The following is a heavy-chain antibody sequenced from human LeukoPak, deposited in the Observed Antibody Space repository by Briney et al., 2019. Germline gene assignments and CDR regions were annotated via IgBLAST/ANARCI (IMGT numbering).Heavy chain of an antibody. CDR1: GFTVSSNY. CDR3: ARDSVNCSTTSCSDYLDY. D-gene: IGHD2-2*01. J-gene: IGHJ4*02. V-gene: IGHV4-34*01. Sequence: GSLRLSCAASGFTVSSNYMSWIRQPPGKGLEWIGEINHSGSTNYNPSLKSRVTISVDTSKNQFSLKLSSVTAADTAVYFCARDSVNCSTTSCSDYLDYWGQGTLVTVSS. CDR2: INHSGST.